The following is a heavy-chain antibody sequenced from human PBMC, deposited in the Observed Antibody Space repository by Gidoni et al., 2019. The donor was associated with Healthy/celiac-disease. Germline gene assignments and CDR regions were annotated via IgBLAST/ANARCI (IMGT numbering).Heavy chain of an antibody. CDR3: AKALSGGRSY. D-gene: IGHD1-26*01. CDR1: GFTFADYA. V-gene: IGHV3-9*01. Sequence: EVQLVESGGGFVQHGGSLRLSCAAYGFTFADYALRWVRQVPGKGLEGCAGISWKCCSIGYADSVNGRFTISRDNAKNSLYLQMNRLRAEDTALYYCAKALSGGRSYWGQGTLVTVSS. J-gene: IGHJ4*02. CDR2: ISWKCCSI.